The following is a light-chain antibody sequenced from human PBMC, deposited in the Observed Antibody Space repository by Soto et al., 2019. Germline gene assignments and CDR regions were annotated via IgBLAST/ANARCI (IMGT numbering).Light chain of an antibody. CDR1: QSVSNNY. CDR3: QLYGSSPRP. V-gene: IGKV3-20*01. CDR2: DAS. J-gene: IGKJ2*01. Sequence: EIVLTQSPGTLSLFPGERAALSCRVSQSVSNNYLAWYQLKPGQAPRLLIFDASSRATGTPDRFSGSGSGTDFTLTISRLEPEDFAVYYCQLYGSSPRPFGQGTKLEIK.